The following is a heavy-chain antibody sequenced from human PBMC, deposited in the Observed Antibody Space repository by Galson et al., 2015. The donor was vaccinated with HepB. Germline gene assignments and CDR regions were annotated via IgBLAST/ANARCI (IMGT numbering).Heavy chain of an antibody. CDR2: ITRGGYP. D-gene: IGHD2-8*01. V-gene: IGHV3-23*01. CDR3: AKGLYVVWFDP. Sequence: SVRLSCAASGFIFNNYAMSWVRQAPGKGLEWVSGITRGGYPYDVDPEHGRLTISRDNTKNTLYLQMHSLRAEDTAVYYCAKGLYVVWFDPWGQGTLVTVSS. CDR1: GFIFNNYA. J-gene: IGHJ5*02.